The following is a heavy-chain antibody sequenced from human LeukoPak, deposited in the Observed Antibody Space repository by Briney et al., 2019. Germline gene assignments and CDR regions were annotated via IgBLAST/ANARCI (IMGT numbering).Heavy chain of an antibody. CDR3: AREVRSNDAFDI. J-gene: IGHJ3*02. CDR1: GASISSGSYF. V-gene: IGHV4-61*02. Sequence: SQTLSLTRTVSGASISSGSYFWSWIRQPAGKGLEWIGRIYTSGSTNYNPSLKSRVAIPVDTSKNQFSLKLSSVTAADTAVYSCAREVRSNDAFDIWGQGTMVTVAS. CDR2: IYTSGST. D-gene: IGHD3-10*01.